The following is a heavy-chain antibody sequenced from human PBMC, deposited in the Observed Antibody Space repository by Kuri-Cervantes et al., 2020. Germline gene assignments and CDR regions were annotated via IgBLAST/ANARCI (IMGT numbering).Heavy chain of an antibody. Sequence: LRLSCALSGDSVSNKSVAWNWIRQSPSRGLEWLGRTYYRSKWYNDYAVFVKSRITINPDTSKNQFSLQLNSVTPEDTAVYYCARDPSGSPGYWGQGTLVTVSS. CDR1: GDSVSNKSVA. J-gene: IGHJ4*02. D-gene: IGHD1-26*01. CDR3: ARDPSGSPGY. V-gene: IGHV6-1*01. CDR2: TYYRSKWYN.